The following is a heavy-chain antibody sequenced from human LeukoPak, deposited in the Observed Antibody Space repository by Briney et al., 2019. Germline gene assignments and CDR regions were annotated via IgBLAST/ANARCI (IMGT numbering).Heavy chain of an antibody. Sequence: ETLSLTCTVSGGSISSSSYYWGWVRQAPGKGLEWVSGISGSGGSTYYADSVKGRFTISRDNSKNTLYLQMNSLRAEDTAVYYCARASVVVTRWGAFDIWGQGTMVTVSS. D-gene: IGHD2-21*02. V-gene: IGHV3-23*01. CDR1: GGSISSSSYY. CDR2: ISGSGGST. J-gene: IGHJ3*02. CDR3: ARASVVVTRWGAFDI.